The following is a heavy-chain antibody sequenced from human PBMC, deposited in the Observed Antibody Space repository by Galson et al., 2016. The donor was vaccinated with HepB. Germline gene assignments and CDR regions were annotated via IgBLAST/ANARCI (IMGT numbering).Heavy chain of an antibody. CDR2: IYWNDYK. CDR1: GFSLSSNGVA. D-gene: IGHD5-18*01. J-gene: IGHJ5*02. V-gene: IGHV2-5*04. Sequence: PALVKPTQTLTLTCTFSGFSLSSNGVAVGWIRQPQGKALEWLAHIYWNDYKRYSPSLKSRPTITKDTSKNRVLLTVITMDPVDTGKYYCVYSDGYEIFDPWGQGILVTVSS. CDR3: VYSDGYEIFDP.